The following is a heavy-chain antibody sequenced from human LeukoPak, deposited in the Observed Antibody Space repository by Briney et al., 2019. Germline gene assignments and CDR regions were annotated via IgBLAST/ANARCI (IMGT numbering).Heavy chain of an antibody. CDR2: INSDGSST. V-gene: IGHV3-74*01. CDR3: ARVRYNSGYIFDY. D-gene: IGHD5-18*01. Sequence: PGGSLRLSCAASGFTFSSYGMHWVRQAPGKGLVWVSRINSDGSSTSYADSVKGRFTISRDNAKNSLYLQMSSLRAEDTAVYYCARVRYNSGYIFDYWGQGALVTVSS. CDR1: GFTFSSYG. J-gene: IGHJ4*02.